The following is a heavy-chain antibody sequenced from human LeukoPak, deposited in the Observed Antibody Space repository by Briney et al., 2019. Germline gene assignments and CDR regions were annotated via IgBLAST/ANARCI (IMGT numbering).Heavy chain of an antibody. CDR3: ARDHDYGDYDL. CDR2: ISSSGGSI. V-gene: IGHV3-11*04. D-gene: IGHD4-17*01. CDR1: GFTFSDYY. J-gene: IGHJ5*02. Sequence: GGSLRLSCAASGFTFSDYYISWIRQAPGKGPQWVAYISSSGGSIFYADSVKGRLSICRDKTKKLAYLQMNSLRAEDTAVYYCARDHDYGDYDLWGQGTVVIVSS.